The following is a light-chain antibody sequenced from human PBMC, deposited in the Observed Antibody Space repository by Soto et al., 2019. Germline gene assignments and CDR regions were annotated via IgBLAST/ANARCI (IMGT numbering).Light chain of an antibody. CDR2: GAS. Sequence: EKVFSQSLRTLSLSPGERAILSCTAIQSVSSSYLAWYQQKPGQAPRLLIYGASTRATGIPARFSGSGSGTEFTLTISSLQSEDFAVYYCQQYNNWPPITFGQGTRLEIK. CDR1: QSVSSSY. V-gene: IGKV3-15*01. J-gene: IGKJ5*01. CDR3: QQYNNWPPIT.